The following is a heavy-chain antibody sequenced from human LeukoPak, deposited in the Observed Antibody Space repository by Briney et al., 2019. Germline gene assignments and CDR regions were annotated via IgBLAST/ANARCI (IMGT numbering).Heavy chain of an antibody. CDR1: GYTLTELS. V-gene: IGHV1-24*01. CDR2: FDPEDGET. Sequence: ASVKVSCKVSGYTLTELSMHWVRQAPGKGLEWMGGFDPEDGETIYAQKFQGRVTITADKSTSTAYMELSSLRSEDTAVYYCARDSAGATLGDYWGQGTLVTVSS. J-gene: IGHJ4*02. CDR3: ARDSAGATLGDY. D-gene: IGHD1-26*01.